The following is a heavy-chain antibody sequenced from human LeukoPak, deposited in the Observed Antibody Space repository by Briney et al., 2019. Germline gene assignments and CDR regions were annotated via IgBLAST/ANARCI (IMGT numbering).Heavy chain of an antibody. D-gene: IGHD3-10*01. Sequence: ASVNVSCKASGYTFTDYYVHWVRQAPGQGLEWVGWISAYNGHTKYEQTLQGRVTMTTDTSTNTAYMELRSLRSDDTAVYYCARENFGSGSYYCDYWGQGTLVTVSS. CDR2: ISAYNGHT. CDR1: GYTFTDYY. CDR3: ARENFGSGSYYCDY. J-gene: IGHJ4*02. V-gene: IGHV1-18*01.